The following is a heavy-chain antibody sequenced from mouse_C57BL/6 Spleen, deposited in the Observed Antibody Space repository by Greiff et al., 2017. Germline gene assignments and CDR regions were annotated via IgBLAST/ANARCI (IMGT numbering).Heavy chain of an antibody. V-gene: IGHV1-26*01. CDR2: INPNNGGT. CDR1: GYTFTDYY. J-gene: IGHJ4*01. CDR3: ALTTVVATGMDY. D-gene: IGHD1-1*01. Sequence: VQLQQSGPELVKPGASVKISCKASGYTFTDYYMHWVKQSHGQSLEWIGDINPNNGGTSYNQKFKGKAPLTVDKSSSTAYMELRSLTSEDSAVYYCALTTVVATGMDYWGQGTSVTVSS.